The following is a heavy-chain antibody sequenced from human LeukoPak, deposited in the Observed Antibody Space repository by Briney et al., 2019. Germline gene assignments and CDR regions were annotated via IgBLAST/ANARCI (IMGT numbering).Heavy chain of an antibody. Sequence: GGSLRLSCAAPGFTFSSYAMSWVRQAPGKGLEWVSAISGSRSDGSTYYADSVKGRFTISRDNSKNTLYLQMNSLRAEDTAVYYCAKDSTSSADYYFDYWGQGTLVTVSS. CDR2: ISGSRSDGST. D-gene: IGHD4/OR15-4a*01. CDR1: GFTFSSYA. V-gene: IGHV3-23*01. J-gene: IGHJ4*02. CDR3: AKDSTSSADYYFDY.